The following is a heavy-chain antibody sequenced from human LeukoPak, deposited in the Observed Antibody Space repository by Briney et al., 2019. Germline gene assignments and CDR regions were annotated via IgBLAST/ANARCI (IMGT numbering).Heavy chain of an antibody. CDR3: ASKLTAVAGYFDC. D-gene: IGHD6-19*01. CDR2: IHHSGST. V-gene: IGHV4-4*02. J-gene: IGHJ4*02. Sequence: SGTLSLTFAVSGESISSNHWWSWGRQPPGKGLEWIGEIHHSGSTNYNPSLKSRVTISVDKSKNQFSLNLSTVTAADTAVYYCASKLTAVAGYFDCWGQGTLVTGSS. CDR1: GESISSNHW.